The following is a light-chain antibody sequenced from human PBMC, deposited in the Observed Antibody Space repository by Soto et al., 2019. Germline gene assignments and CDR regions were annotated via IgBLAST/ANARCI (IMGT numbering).Light chain of an antibody. J-gene: IGKJ2*01. V-gene: IGKV1-39*01. CDR1: HSINNY. Sequence: IQMTQAPSSLSASVGDRVIITCRSDHSINNYLTWYQQRPGEVPKLLIYAASTLQSWVPSRFSGSGPGRVFTLTINSLQPEDVATYYCQQSYSTLGTFGQGT. CDR3: QQSYSTLGT. CDR2: AAS.